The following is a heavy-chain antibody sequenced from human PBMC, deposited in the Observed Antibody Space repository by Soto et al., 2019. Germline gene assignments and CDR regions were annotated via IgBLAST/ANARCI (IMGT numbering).Heavy chain of an antibody. J-gene: IGHJ4*02. CDR1: GFTFSSYG. CDR2: ISYDGSNK. V-gene: IGHV3-30*18. Sequence: QVQLVESGGGVVQPGRSLRLSCAASGFTFSSYGMHWVRQAPGKGLEWVAVISYDGSNKYYADSVKGRVTISRDNSKNTLYLQMNSLRAEDTAVYYCAKDLGWYYLDSWSRGTLVTVSS. D-gene: IGHD6-19*01. CDR3: AKDLGWYYLDS.